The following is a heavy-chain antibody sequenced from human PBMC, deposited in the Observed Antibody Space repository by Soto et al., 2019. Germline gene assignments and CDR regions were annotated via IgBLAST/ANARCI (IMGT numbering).Heavy chain of an antibody. CDR2: ISGSSSMI. V-gene: IGHV3-48*03. CDR3: ANDFWSEYR. Sequence: PGGSLRLSCEASGFTFSSYEMNWVRQAPGRGLEWISYISGSSSMIYYADSVKGRFTISRDNAKNSLYLQMNSLRAEGTAVYFCANDFWSEYRWGQGTLVTVSS. D-gene: IGHD3-3*01. CDR1: GFTFSSYE. J-gene: IGHJ4*02.